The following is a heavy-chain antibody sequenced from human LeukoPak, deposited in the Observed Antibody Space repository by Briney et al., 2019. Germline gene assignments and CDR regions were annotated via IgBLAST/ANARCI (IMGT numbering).Heavy chain of an antibody. CDR3: ARDQAQRYYYDSSGFQA. J-gene: IGHJ5*02. D-gene: IGHD3-22*01. Sequence: ASVKVSCKASGYTFTGYYMHWVRQAPGQGLEWMGWINPNSGGTNYAQKFQGRVTMTRDTSISTAYMELSRLRSDDTAVYYCARDQAQRYYYDSSGFQAWGQGTLVTVSS. CDR1: GYTFTGYY. CDR2: INPNSGGT. V-gene: IGHV1-2*02.